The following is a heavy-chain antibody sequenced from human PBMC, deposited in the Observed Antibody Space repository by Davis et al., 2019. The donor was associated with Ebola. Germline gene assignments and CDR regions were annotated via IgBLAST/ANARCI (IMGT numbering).Heavy chain of an antibody. CDR1: GGSVSSASYY. J-gene: IGHJ5*02. V-gene: IGHV4-61*01. Sequence: MPSETLSLTCTVSGGSVSSASYYWTWIRQPPGKGLEWIGYIYYNGNINYSPSLKSRITISLDTSKNQFSLKLTSVTAADTAVYYCARDLGPVSGKGLDPWGQGTLVTVSS. CDR2: IYYNGNI. D-gene: IGHD6-19*01. CDR3: ARDLGPVSGKGLDP.